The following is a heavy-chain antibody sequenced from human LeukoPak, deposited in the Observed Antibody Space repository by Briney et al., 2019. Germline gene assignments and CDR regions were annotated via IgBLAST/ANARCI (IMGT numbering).Heavy chain of an antibody. CDR3: TRQSGTVTPIDY. CDR1: SGSLSGYS. CDR2: TSHSGIT. J-gene: IGHJ4*02. Sequence: SETLSLTCAVSSGSLSGYSWGWIRQPPGKGLEWVGETSHSGITNYNASLKGRVTISLKKSEIQFSLMLSSVTAADTAVYYCTRQSGTVTPIDYWSQGTLVTVSS. V-gene: IGHV4-34*01. D-gene: IGHD4-17*01.